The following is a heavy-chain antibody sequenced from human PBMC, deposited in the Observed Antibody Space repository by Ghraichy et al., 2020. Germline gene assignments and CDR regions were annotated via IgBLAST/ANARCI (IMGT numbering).Heavy chain of an antibody. CDR2: IRGSGGST. D-gene: IGHD3-22*01. J-gene: IGHJ6*03. CDR1: GFIFSSYA. CDR3: AKDVEDSIGYYPHYHYYYYMDV. Sequence: LSLTCAASGFIFSSYAMSWVRQAPGKGLEWVSLIRGSGGSTYYADSVKGRFTISRDNSKNTLYLQMNSLGAGDTAVYYCAKDVEDSIGYYPHYHYYYYMDVWGKGTTVTVSS. V-gene: IGHV3-23*01.